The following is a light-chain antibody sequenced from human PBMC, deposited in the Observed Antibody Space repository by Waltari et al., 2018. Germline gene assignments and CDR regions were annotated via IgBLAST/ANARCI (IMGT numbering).Light chain of an antibody. CDR3: QAWDSGVV. V-gene: IGLV3-1*01. J-gene: IGLJ3*02. CDR1: TLGDKY. Sequence: SYELTQPPSVSVSPGQTASTPCPGDTLGDKYVCWYQQRPGHSPEVVIYQDSLRPSGIPERFSGSNSGNTATLTISGTQPVDDADYYCQAWDSGVVFGGGTKLTVL. CDR2: QDS.